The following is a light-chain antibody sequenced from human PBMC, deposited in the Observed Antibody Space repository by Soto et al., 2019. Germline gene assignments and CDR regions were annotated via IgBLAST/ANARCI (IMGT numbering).Light chain of an antibody. CDR1: QTIISY. CDR2: AAS. Sequence: DLQMTQSPSSLSASVGDRVTITCRASQTIISYLNWYQQKPGRAPNLLIYAASSLQSGVPSRFSGSGSGTEFTLTISSLQPADFATYYCQQSYSTLFTFGPGTKVEIK. V-gene: IGKV1-39*01. J-gene: IGKJ3*01. CDR3: QQSYSTLFT.